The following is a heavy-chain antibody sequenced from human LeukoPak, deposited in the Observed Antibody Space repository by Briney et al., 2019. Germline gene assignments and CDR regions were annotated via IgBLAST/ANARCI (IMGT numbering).Heavy chain of an antibody. CDR1: GFTFSNYG. J-gene: IGHJ4*02. CDR2: VANDGRDK. V-gene: IGHV3-30*18. D-gene: IGHD6-13*01. CDR3: AKDLNVAAAGYYFDY. Sequence: GGSLRLSCAASGFTFSNYGMHWVRQAPGKGLEWVAVVANDGRDKRYADSVKGRFTISRDNSKNTVYLRMNSLRAEDTAVYYCAKDLNVAAAGYYFDYWGQGTLVTVSS.